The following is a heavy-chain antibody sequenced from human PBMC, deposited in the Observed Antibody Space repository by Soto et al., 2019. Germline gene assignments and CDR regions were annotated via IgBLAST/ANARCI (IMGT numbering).Heavy chain of an antibody. CDR3: AKTHSSGWPRFDY. V-gene: IGHV3-23*01. CDR2: ISGSGGST. J-gene: IGHJ4*02. D-gene: IGHD6-19*01. CDR1: GFTFSSYA. Sequence: GGSLRLSCAASGFTFSSYAVSGVRQAPGKGLEWVSAISGSGGSTYYADPAKGRFTISRDNSKNTLYLQMNSLRAEDTAVYYCAKTHSSGWPRFDYWGQGTLVTVSS.